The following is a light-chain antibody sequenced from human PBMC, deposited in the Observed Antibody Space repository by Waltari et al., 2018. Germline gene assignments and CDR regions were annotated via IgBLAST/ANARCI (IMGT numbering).Light chain of an antibody. V-gene: IGLV3-19*01. J-gene: IGLJ2*01. CDR2: DKD. CDR3: HSRDASGVGGS. Sequence: SSELTQDPAVSVAMGQTVRITCQGESLRGHYVSWYQQRPGQAPILAIYDKDNRPSGVPDRFSDSSSHNTASLTITGAQAEDEASYYCHSRDASGVGGSFGGGTKLTVL. CDR1: SLRGHY.